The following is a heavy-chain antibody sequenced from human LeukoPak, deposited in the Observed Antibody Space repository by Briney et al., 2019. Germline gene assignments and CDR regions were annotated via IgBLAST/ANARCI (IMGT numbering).Heavy chain of an antibody. V-gene: IGHV4-30-4*01. CDR1: GGSISSGDYY. Sequence: SETLSLTCTVSGGSISSGDYYWSWIRQPPGKGLEWIGYIYYSGSTYYNPSLKSRVTISVDTSKNQFSLKLSSVTAADTAVYYCARFGRGRGCDYWGQGTLVTVPS. D-gene: IGHD6-19*01. CDR3: ARFGRGRGCDY. CDR2: IYYSGST. J-gene: IGHJ4*02.